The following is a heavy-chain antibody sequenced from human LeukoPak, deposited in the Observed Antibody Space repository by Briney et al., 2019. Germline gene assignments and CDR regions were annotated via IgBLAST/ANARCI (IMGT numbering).Heavy chain of an antibody. D-gene: IGHD5-12*01. J-gene: IGHJ4*02. V-gene: IGHV3-21*01. CDR1: GFIFSDYS. Sequence: GGSLRLSCAASGFIFSDYSMTWVRQAPGKGLEWVSTIRKTGAETFYADSVRGRFTISRDNSNNSLYLQMTSLSAEDTAVYYCARARGKWHLLPLDYWGQGALVTVSS. CDR3: ARARGKWHLLPLDY. CDR2: IRKTGAET.